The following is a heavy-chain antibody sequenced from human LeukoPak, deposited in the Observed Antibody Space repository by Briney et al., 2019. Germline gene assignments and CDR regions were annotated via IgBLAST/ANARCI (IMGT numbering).Heavy chain of an antibody. V-gene: IGHV3-21*01. Sequence: GGSLRLSCAGSGFTFSTYSMNWVRQAPGKGLEWVSSISSTTSDTYYADSVKGRFTISRDNAKNSLYLQMNSLRAEDTAVYYCARDSAMVTSYFDFWGQGTLVTVSS. CDR2: ISSTTSDT. CDR1: GFTFSTYS. J-gene: IGHJ4*02. CDR3: ARDSAMVTSYFDF. D-gene: IGHD5-18*01.